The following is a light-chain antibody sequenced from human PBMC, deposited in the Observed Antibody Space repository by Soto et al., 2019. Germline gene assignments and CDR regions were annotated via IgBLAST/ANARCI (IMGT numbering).Light chain of an antibody. J-gene: IGKJ3*01. Sequence: DIQMTQSPSSLSASVGDRVTITCQASQDISNYLNWYQQKPGKAPKLLIYDASNLETGVPSRFSRSGSGTDFTFTISSLQPEDIATYYCQQYDNLPFTFGPTTKVDIK. CDR3: QQYDNLPFT. CDR1: QDISNY. V-gene: IGKV1-33*01. CDR2: DAS.